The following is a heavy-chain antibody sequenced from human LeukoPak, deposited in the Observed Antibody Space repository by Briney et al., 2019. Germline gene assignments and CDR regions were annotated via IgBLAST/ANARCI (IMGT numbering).Heavy chain of an antibody. CDR2: ISWNSGSI. CDR1: GFTFDDYA. Sequence: SLRLSCAASGFTFDDYAMHWVRQAPGKGLEWVSGISWNSGSIGHADSVKGRFTISRDNAKNSLYLQMNSLRTEDTALYYCAKDLRWSDSSYYFDYWGQGTLVTVSS. J-gene: IGHJ4*02. V-gene: IGHV3-9*01. CDR3: AKDLRWSDSSYYFDY. D-gene: IGHD5-24*01.